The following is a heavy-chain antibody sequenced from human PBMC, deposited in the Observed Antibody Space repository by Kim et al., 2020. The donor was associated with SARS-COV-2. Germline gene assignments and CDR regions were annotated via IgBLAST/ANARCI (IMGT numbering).Heavy chain of an antibody. CDR3: AKNPVGGSKEGFEY. D-gene: IGHD2-15*01. CDR1: GFAFSNYG. V-gene: IGHV3-23*01. J-gene: IGHJ4*02. CDR2: STGSGGDT. Sequence: GGSLRLSCAASGFAFSNYGMSWVRQAPGKGLEWVSSTGSGGDTYYADSVKGRFTISRDNSKSTLYLQMNSLRAEDTAVYYCAKNPVGGSKEGFEYWGQGT.